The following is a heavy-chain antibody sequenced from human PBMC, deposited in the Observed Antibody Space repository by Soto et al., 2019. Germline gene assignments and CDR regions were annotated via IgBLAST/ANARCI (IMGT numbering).Heavy chain of an antibody. J-gene: IGHJ5*02. D-gene: IGHD2-2*01. V-gene: IGHV4-59*08. CDR1: GGSISSYY. CDR2: IYYNGST. CDR3: ARRYQVGTVWFDP. Sequence: QVQLQESGPGLVKPSETLSLTCTVSGGSISSYYWSWIRQPPGKGLEWIGYIYYNGSTNYSPSLKSRSTISLDTSKNHFSLKLSSVTAADTAVYYCARRYQVGTVWFDPWGQGTLVTVSS.